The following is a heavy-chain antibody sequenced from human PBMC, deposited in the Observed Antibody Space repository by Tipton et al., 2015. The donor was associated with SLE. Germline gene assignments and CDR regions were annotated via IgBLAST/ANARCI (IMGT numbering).Heavy chain of an antibody. D-gene: IGHD3-16*02. CDR1: GGSFSGYY. CDR3: ARVSADYSWGTYRENAFDF. V-gene: IGHV4-34*01. Sequence: LRLSCAVYGGSFSGYYWSWIRQSPGKGLEWIGEINNSGSTNYNPSLKSRVTISVDTSKNQFSLKLSSVTAADTAVYYCARVSADYSWGTYRENAFDFWGQGTMVTVCS. CDR2: INNSGST. J-gene: IGHJ3*01.